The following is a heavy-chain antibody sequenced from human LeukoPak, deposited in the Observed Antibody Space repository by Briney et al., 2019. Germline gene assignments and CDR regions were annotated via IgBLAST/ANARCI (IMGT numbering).Heavy chain of an antibody. CDR2: INPNTGGT. CDR3: GRDYELSSLGILEY. V-gene: IGHV1-2*02. D-gene: IGHD3-22*01. J-gene: IGHJ4*02. CDR1: GYTFTYYN. Sequence: GASVKVSCKTSGYTFTYYNMHWVRQAPGQGLEWMGWINPNTGGTNYAQKFQGRVTMTRDTSISTAFMELSRLRSDDTAVYYCGRDYELSSLGILEYWGQGTLVTASS.